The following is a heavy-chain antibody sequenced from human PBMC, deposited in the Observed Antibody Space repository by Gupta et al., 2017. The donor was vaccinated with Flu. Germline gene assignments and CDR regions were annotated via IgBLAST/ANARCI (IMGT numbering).Heavy chain of an antibody. CDR2: INPNTGDT. D-gene: IGHD2-8*01. CDR3: XRVAYFLTNGIDI. Sequence: QVQLVQSGAEVKKPAASVTVSCKASGFTFTLYWIHWVRRAPGQGLEWMGGINPNTGDTNYAQKFQDRVTMTRDTSISTAYMDLSRLRSXDXAVYYCXRVAYFLTNGIDIWGQGTNVTVSS. V-gene: IGHV1-2*02. CDR1: GFTFTLYW. J-gene: IGHJ3*02.